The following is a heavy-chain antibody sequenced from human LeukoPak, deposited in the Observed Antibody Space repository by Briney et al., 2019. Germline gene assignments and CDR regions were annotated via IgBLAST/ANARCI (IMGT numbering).Heavy chain of an antibody. J-gene: IGHJ1*01. CDR1: GGSFSGYY. CDR3: ARAAYSSSWLRAEYFQH. D-gene: IGHD6-13*01. V-gene: IGHV4-34*01. CDR2: INHSRST. Sequence: NSSETLSLTCAVYGGSFSGYYWSWIRQPPGKGLEWIGEINHSRSTNYNPSLKSRVTISVDTSKNQFSLKLSSVTAADTAVYYCARAAYSSSWLRAEYFQHWGQGTLVTVSS.